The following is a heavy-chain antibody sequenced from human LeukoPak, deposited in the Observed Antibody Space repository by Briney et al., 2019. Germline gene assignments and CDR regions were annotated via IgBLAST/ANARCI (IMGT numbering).Heavy chain of an antibody. D-gene: IGHD6-6*01. J-gene: IGHJ4*02. Sequence: SETLSLTCTVSGGSIGSSSYYWGWIRQPPGKGLEWIGSVYFSGSTYYTPSLKSRVTIFVDTSKNHFSLKLSSVTAADSAVYYCARLTRLSTSPDRYYLDYWGQGTLVTVSS. V-gene: IGHV4-39*02. CDR1: GGSIGSSSYY. CDR3: ARLTRLSTSPDRYYLDY. CDR2: VYFSGST.